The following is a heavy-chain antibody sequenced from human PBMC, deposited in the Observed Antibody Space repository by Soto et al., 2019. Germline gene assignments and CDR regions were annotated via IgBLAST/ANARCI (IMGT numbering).Heavy chain of an antibody. D-gene: IGHD5-18*01. Sequence: SETLSLTCAVYGGSFSGYYWSWIRQPPGKGLEWIGEINHSGSTNYNPSLKSRVTISVDTSKNQFSLKLSSVTAADTAVYYCARLPDTPNHYYYGMDVWGQGTTVTVSS. J-gene: IGHJ6*02. CDR2: INHSGST. CDR1: GGSFSGYY. V-gene: IGHV4-34*01. CDR3: ARLPDTPNHYYYGMDV.